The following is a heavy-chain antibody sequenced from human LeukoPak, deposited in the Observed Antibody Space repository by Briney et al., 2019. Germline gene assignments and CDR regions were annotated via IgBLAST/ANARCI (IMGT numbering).Heavy chain of an antibody. J-gene: IGHJ4*02. V-gene: IGHV3-15*07. CDR3: TRRLNVDY. D-gene: IGHD2-8*01. CDR1: GFTFSTAW. Sequence: GGSLRLSCAASGFTFSTAWMNWVRQAPGKGLEWVGRIKTKTDGGTIEYAAPMKGRFTISRDDSKNTLYLQMNGLKTEDTAVYYCTRRLNVDYWGQGTLVTVSS. CDR2: IKTKTDGGTI.